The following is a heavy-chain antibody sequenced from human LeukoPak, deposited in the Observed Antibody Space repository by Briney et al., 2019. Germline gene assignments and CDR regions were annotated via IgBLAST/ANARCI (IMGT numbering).Heavy chain of an antibody. CDR3: ARDRYPLGSYAPPFDY. CDR1: GFAFSTYT. CDR2: INSASSDI. V-gene: IGHV3-21*01. J-gene: IGHJ4*02. Sequence: GGSLRLSCAASGFAFSTYTMNWVRQAPGKGLEWISCINSASSDIYYADSVWGRFTISRDNAKNSLYLQMNSLRAEDTGVYYCARDRYPLGSYAPPFDYWGQGILVTVSS. D-gene: IGHD3-16*01.